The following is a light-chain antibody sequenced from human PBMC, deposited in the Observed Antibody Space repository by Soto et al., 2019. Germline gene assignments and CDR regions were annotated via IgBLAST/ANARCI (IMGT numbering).Light chain of an antibody. CDR3: QQFGSSAWT. J-gene: IGKJ1*01. CDR2: GAS. V-gene: IGKV3-20*01. CDR1: QRLSSSY. Sequence: EIVLTQSPGTLSLSPGDRATLSCRASQRLSSSYLAWYQQKPGQAPRLLMQGASSRATGIPDRFNGSGSGTDFTLTISRLEPEDSAVYYCQQFGSSAWTFGEGTRVEIK.